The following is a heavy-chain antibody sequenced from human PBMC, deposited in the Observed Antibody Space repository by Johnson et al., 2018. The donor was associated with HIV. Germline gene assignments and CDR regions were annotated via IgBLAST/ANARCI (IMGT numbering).Heavy chain of an antibody. Sequence: EVQLVESRGVLVQPGGSLRLSCAASGFTFSDYYMSWIRQAPGKGLEWVGRIKSNTDGGTTDYAAAVKGIFIISRDDSQSTLYLQMNSLKTEDTAVYYCTTGTIWGQGTMVTVSS. CDR2: IKSNTDGGTT. J-gene: IGHJ3*02. V-gene: IGHV3-15*01. CDR3: TTGTI. CDR1: GFTFSDYY.